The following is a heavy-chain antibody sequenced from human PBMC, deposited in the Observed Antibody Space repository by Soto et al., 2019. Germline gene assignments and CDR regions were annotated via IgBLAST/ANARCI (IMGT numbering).Heavy chain of an antibody. D-gene: IGHD5-12*01. CDR1: GGSLSGYY. CDR2: IKDGGYT. V-gene: IGHV4-34*01. CDR3: ARGQEGVVATH. J-gene: IGHJ4*02. Sequence: QVQLQQWGAGLLKPSETLSLNCGVNGGSLSGYYWSWIRQPPGKGLEWIGEIKDGGYTNYSPSLKSRATISSDRSNNQCSLRLNSVTAADTGVYYCARGQEGVVATHWDQGALVTVSS.